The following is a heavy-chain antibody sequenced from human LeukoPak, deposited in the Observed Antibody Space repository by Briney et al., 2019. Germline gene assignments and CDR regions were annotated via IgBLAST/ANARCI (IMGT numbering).Heavy chain of an antibody. J-gene: IGHJ4*02. CDR2: IRYDGSNK. D-gene: IGHD1-14*01. V-gene: IGHV3-30*02. CDR3: AKAGGYKDIFSRGFLDH. CDR1: GFAFSTYG. Sequence: GGSLRLSCAVSGFAFSTYGMYWVRQAPGKGLEWVAFIRYDGSNKYYADSVKGRFTISRDNSKNTLYLQMNSLRAEDTAAYYCAKAGGYKDIFSRGFLDHWGQGTLVTVSS.